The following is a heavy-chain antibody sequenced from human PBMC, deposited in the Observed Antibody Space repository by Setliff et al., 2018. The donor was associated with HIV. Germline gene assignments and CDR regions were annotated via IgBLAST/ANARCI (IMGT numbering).Heavy chain of an antibody. V-gene: IGHV3-30*04. J-gene: IGHJ6*03. CDR2: ISDDGNSE. CDR1: GFSFSSYA. D-gene: IGHD5-18*01. Sequence: GGSLRLSCAASGFSFSSYAMHWVRQAPGKGLEWVAVISDDGNSENYADSVKGRFTISGDNSKNTLSLQMNSLRAEDTAVYYCSSYNFYYYYMDVWGKGTTVTVSS. CDR3: SSYNFYYYYMDV.